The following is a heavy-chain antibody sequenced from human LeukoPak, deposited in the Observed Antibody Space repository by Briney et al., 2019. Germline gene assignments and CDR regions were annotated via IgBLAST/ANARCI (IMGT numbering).Heavy chain of an antibody. V-gene: IGHV3-7*01. D-gene: IGHD1-1*01. Sequence: PGGSLRLSCAASGFTFSRYWMSWVRQAPGKGLEWVANIREDGSDKYYVNSVKGRFTISRDNAKNSLYLQMNSLRAEDTAVYYCARGQDWNHDYWVQGTLVTVCS. CDR1: GFTFSRYW. J-gene: IGHJ4*02. CDR2: IREDGSDK. CDR3: ARGQDWNHDY.